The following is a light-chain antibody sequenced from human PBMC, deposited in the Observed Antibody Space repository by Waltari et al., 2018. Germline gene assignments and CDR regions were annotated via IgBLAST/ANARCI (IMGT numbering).Light chain of an antibody. CDR3: SSYTSSSTLV. CDR2: DVI. J-gene: IGLJ2*01. CDR1: SSDVGGYNY. Sequence: QPALTQPASVSGSPGQPITISCTGPSSDVGGYNYVSWYQQHPGKAPTLMIYDVITRPSGVSNRFSGSKSGNTASLTISGLQAEDEADYYCSSYTSSSTLVFGGGTKLTVL. V-gene: IGLV2-14*03.